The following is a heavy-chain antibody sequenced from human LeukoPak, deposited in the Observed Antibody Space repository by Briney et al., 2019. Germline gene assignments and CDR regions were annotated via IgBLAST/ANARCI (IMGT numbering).Heavy chain of an antibody. CDR3: ARQGDSGRSYDY. D-gene: IGHD3-22*01. Sequence: SETLSLTCIVSGGSIRTYYWSWIRQPPGKGLEWIGHIYYSGSTNYNPSLKSRVTISLDASKNQFSLNLRSVTAADTAVYFCARQGDSGRSYDYWGQGTLVTVSS. CDR2: IYYSGST. V-gene: IGHV4-59*08. CDR1: GGSIRTYY. J-gene: IGHJ4*02.